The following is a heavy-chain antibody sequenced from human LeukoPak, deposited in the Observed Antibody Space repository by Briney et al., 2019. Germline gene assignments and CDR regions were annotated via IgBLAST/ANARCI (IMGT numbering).Heavy chain of an antibody. D-gene: IGHD3-10*01. CDR3: ATGRDAWFGESPLDY. CDR1: GYTFTSYY. V-gene: IGHV1-46*01. Sequence: ASVKVSCKASGYTFTSYYMHWVRQAPGQGLEWMGIINPSGGSTSYAQKFQGRVTMTRDTSTSTVYMELSSLRSEDTAVYYCATGRDAWFGESPLDYWGQGTLVTVSS. J-gene: IGHJ4*02. CDR2: INPSGGST.